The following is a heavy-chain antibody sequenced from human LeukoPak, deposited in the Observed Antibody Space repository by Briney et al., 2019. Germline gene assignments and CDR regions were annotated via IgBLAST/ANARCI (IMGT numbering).Heavy chain of an antibody. CDR1: GFTFSSYG. J-gene: IGHJ3*02. Sequence: GRSLRLSCAASGFTFSSYGMHWVRQAPGKGLEWVAVISYDGSNKYYADSVKGRFTISRDNSKNTLYLQMNSLRAEDTAVYYCARDLYYYGSEEAEGAFDIWGQGTMVTVSS. V-gene: IGHV3-30*03. D-gene: IGHD3-10*01. CDR3: ARDLYYYGSEEAEGAFDI. CDR2: ISYDGSNK.